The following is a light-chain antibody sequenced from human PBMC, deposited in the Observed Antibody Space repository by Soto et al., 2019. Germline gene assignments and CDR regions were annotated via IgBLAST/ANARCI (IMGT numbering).Light chain of an antibody. J-gene: IGKJ1*01. V-gene: IGKV3-20*01. Sequence: EIVMSQSPGTLSLSPGERATLSCRASESVSSTYFAWYQQKPGQAPRLLIYATSSRATGIPDRVSGSGSGTDFTLTISRLEPEDFAVYYCQQYGSSPPTFGQGTKVDIK. CDR2: ATS. CDR1: ESVSSTY. CDR3: QQYGSSPPT.